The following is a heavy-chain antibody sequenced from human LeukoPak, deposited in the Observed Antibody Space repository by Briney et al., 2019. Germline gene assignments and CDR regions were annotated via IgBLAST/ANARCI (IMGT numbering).Heavy chain of an antibody. V-gene: IGHV3-53*04. CDR1: GFTVSSNY. CDR3: ARGQSDYYGPGRKAGVRFDP. D-gene: IGHD3-10*01. J-gene: IGHJ5*02. Sequence: TGGSLRLSCAASGFTVSSNYMSWVRQAPGKGLEWVSVIYSGGSTYYADSVKGRFTISRHNSKNTLYLQMNSLRAEDTAVYYCARGQSDYYGPGRKAGVRFDPWRQGTLVTVSS. CDR2: IYSGGST.